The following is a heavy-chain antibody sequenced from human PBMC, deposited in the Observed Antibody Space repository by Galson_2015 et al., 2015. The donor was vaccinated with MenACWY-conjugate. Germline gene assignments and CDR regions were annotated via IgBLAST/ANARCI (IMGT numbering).Heavy chain of an antibody. Sequence: SLRLSCAASGFTFNNYWMHWVRQPPGKGLEWISYIKADGSFSNYADSVKGRFTISRDNSKNTLYLQMGRLRAEDTALYYCAKDVYMDVWGKGTTVSVSS. V-gene: IGHV3-74*01. J-gene: IGHJ6*03. CDR1: GFTFNNYW. CDR2: IKADGSFS. CDR3: AKDVYMDV. D-gene: IGHD2-15*01.